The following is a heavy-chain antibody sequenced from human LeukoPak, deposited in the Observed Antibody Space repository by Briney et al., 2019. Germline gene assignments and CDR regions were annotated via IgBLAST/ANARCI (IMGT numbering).Heavy chain of an antibody. Sequence: GGSLRLSCAAAGFTFSSYAMSWVRQAPGKGLEWVSAISGSGSTYYADSVKGRFTISRDNSKNTLYLQMNSLRAEDTAVYYCAKARTGTTYFDYWGQGTLVTVSS. CDR3: AKARTGTTYFDY. CDR1: GFTFSSYA. V-gene: IGHV3-23*01. CDR2: ISGSGST. D-gene: IGHD1-1*01. J-gene: IGHJ4*02.